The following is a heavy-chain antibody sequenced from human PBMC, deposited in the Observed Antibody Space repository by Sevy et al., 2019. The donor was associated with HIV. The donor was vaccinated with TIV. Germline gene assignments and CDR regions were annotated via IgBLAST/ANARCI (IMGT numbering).Heavy chain of an antibody. Sequence: GGSLRLSCAASGFTFGSYTLHWVRQAPGKGLEWVALISQTYDGSKKYYIDSVQGRFTISRDNSKNTLYLQMNSLRAEDTAVYYCAKDLVGATDEYFQHWGQGTLVTVSS. CDR2: ISQTYDGSKK. CDR3: AKDLVGATDEYFQH. J-gene: IGHJ1*01. CDR1: GFTFGSYT. V-gene: IGHV3-30-3*01. D-gene: IGHD1-26*01.